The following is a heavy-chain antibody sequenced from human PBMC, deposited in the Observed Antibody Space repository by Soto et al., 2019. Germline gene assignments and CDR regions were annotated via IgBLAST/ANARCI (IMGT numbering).Heavy chain of an antibody. CDR3: ATWGVTIFGVFIREGAFDI. V-gene: IGHV1-24*01. CDR2: FDPEDGET. Sequence: GALVKVSCKVSGYTLTELSMHWVRQAPGKGLEWMGGFDPEDGETIYAQKFQGRVTMTEDTSTDTAYMELSSLRSEDTAVYYCATWGVTIFGVFIREGAFDIWGQGTMVTVSS. D-gene: IGHD3-3*01. J-gene: IGHJ3*02. CDR1: GYTLTELS.